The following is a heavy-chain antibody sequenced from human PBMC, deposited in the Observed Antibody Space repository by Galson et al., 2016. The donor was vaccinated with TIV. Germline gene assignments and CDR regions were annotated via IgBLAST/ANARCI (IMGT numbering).Heavy chain of an antibody. CDR1: GFTFSSYA. D-gene: IGHD2-8*02. J-gene: IGHJ4*02. CDR3: ARAKSWDTGPRSSDY. V-gene: IGHV3-23*01. Sequence: SLRLSCAASGFTFSSYAMTWVRQAPGKGLEWVSTISGSAGSTYYADSVKGRFTISRDNSKNSLYLQMNSLRAEDTAVYFCARAKSWDTGPRSSDYWGQGTLVSVSS. CDR2: ISGSAGST.